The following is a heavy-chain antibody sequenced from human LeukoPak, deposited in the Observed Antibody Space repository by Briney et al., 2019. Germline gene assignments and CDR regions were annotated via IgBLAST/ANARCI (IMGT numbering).Heavy chain of an antibody. CDR3: AREAPIMLFPLDYYMDV. CDR2: IIPIFGTA. CDR1: GGTFSSYA. D-gene: IGHD2-21*01. V-gene: IGHV1-69*13. J-gene: IGHJ6*03. Sequence: SVKVSCKASGGTFSSYAISWVRQAPGQGLEWMGGIIPIFGTANYAQKFQGRVTITADESTSTAYMELSSLRSEDTAVYYCAREAPIMLFPLDYYMDVWGKGTTVTVSS.